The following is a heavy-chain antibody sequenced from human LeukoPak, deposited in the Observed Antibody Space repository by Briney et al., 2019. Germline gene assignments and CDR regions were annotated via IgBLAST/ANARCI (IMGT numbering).Heavy chain of an antibody. CDR2: ISAYNGNT. D-gene: IGHD3-3*01. CDR1: GYTFTSYG. CDR3: AREITIFGVARIGWFDP. V-gene: IGHV1-18*01. J-gene: IGHJ5*02. Sequence: ASVKVSCKASGYTFTSYGISWVQQAPGQGLEWMGWISAYNGNTNYAQKLQGRVTMTTDTSTSTAYMELRSLGSDDTAVYYCAREITIFGVARIGWFDPWGQGTLVTVSS.